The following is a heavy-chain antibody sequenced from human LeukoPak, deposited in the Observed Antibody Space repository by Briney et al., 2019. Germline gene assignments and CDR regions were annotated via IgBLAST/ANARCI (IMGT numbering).Heavy chain of an antibody. CDR1: GYTFTSYG. CDR2: ISVYNGNT. J-gene: IGHJ4*02. CDR3: ARGEGGWFGEFHFDY. D-gene: IGHD3-10*01. Sequence: ASVKVSCKASGYTFTSYGISWVRQAPGQGLEWMGWISVYNGNTNYAQKLQGRVTMTTDTSTSTAYMELRSLRSDDTAVYYCARGEGGWFGEFHFDYWGQGTLVTVSS. V-gene: IGHV1-18*01.